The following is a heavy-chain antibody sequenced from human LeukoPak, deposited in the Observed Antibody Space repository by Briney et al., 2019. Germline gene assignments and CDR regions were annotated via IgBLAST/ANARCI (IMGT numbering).Heavy chain of an antibody. CDR2: LSGSGVSA. J-gene: IGHJ4*02. CDR3: AKDEKTANLVSSWDN. CDR1: GFTFRSYA. D-gene: IGHD3-16*01. Sequence: GGSLRLSCAASGFTFRSYAMTWVRQAPGKGLEWVSALSGSGVSAYYADSVKGRFTISRDNSRNTLYLQIDSLRAEDTAVYYCAKDEKTANLVSSWDNWGQGTLVTVSS. V-gene: IGHV3-23*01.